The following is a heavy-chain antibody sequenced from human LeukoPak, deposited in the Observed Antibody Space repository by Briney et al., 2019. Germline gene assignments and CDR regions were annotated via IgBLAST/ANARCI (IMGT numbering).Heavy chain of an antibody. V-gene: IGHV4-38-2*02. Sequence: PSETLSLTCTVSGYSISSGYYWGWIRQPPGKGLEWIGNIYHSGSTYYNPSLKSRLTISVDTSKNQFSLKLSSVTALDTAVYYCARILSPINGDAFDIWGQGTMVTVSS. CDR3: ARILSPINGDAFDI. J-gene: IGHJ3*02. CDR1: GYSISSGYY. CDR2: IYHSGST.